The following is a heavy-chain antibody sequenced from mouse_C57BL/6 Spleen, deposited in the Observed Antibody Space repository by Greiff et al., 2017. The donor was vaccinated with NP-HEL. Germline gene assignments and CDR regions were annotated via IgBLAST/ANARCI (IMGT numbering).Heavy chain of an antibody. V-gene: IGHV1-52*01. Sequence: QVQLQQPGAELVRPGSSVKLSCKASGYTFTSYWMHWVKQRPIQGLEWIGNIDPSDSETHYNQKFKDKATLTVDKSSSTAYMQLSSLTSEDAAVYYCARYHGGLPFAYWGQGTLVTVSA. CDR2: IDPSDSET. CDR1: GYTFTSYW. D-gene: IGHD2-4*01. J-gene: IGHJ3*01. CDR3: ARYHGGLPFAY.